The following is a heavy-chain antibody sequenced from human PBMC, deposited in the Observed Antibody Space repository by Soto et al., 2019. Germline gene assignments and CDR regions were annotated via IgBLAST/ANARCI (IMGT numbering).Heavy chain of an antibody. D-gene: IGHD3-3*01. CDR1: GVSISSYY. V-gene: IGHV4-59*01. CDR3: ARGHLWLED. CDR2: IYYSGST. Sequence: SETLSLTCTVSGVSISSYYCMWIRQPPGKGLEYIGYIYYSGSTYYNPSLKSRVTVSLDSSKNQFSLKLTSVTAADTAIYYCARGHLWLEDWGQGTLVTVSS. J-gene: IGHJ4*02.